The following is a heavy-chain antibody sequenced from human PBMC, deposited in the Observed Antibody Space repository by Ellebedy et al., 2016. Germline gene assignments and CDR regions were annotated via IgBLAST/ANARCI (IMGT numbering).Heavy chain of an antibody. CDR1: GFTFSSYA. V-gene: IGHV3-23*01. CDR2: ISGSGGST. Sequence: GGSLRLSXAASGFTFSSYALSWVRQAPGKGLEWVSTISGSGGSTYYADSVRGRFTISRDNSKNTLYLQMNSLRAEDTAVYYCGGHDVDYYYGMDVWGQGTTVTVSS. J-gene: IGHJ6*02. D-gene: IGHD5-12*01. CDR3: GGHDVDYYYGMDV.